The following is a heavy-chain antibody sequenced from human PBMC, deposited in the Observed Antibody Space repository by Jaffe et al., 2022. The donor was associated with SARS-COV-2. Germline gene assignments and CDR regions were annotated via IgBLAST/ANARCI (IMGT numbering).Heavy chain of an antibody. D-gene: IGHD4-17*01. Sequence: QMQLVQSGPEVKKPGTSVKVSCKASGFTFTSSAVQWVRQARGQRLEWIGWIVVGSGNTNYAQKFQERVTITRDMSTSTAYMELSSLRSEDTAVYYCAAEGGYGDYGAYWGQGTLVTVSS. CDR1: GFTFTSSA. V-gene: IGHV1-58*01. CDR2: IVVGSGNT. J-gene: IGHJ4*02. CDR3: AAEGGYGDYGAY.